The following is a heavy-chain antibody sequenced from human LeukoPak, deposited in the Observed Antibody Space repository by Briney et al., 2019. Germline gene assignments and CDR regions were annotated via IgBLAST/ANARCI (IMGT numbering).Heavy chain of an antibody. D-gene: IGHD6-19*01. CDR1: GFTFSSYG. Sequence: QPGGSLRLSCAASGFTFSSYGMHWVRQAPGKGLEWVAFIRYDGSNKYYADSVKGRFTISRDNSKNTLYLQMNSLRAEDTAVYYCARVVGSSGWYLGYWGQGTLVTVSS. J-gene: IGHJ4*02. CDR3: ARVVGSSGWYLGY. CDR2: IRYDGSNK. V-gene: IGHV3-30*02.